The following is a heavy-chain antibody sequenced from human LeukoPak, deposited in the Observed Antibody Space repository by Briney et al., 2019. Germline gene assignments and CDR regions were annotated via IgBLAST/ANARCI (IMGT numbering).Heavy chain of an antibody. Sequence: PSETLSLTCAVYGGSFSGYYWSWIRQPPGKGLEWIGEINHSGSTNYNPSLKSRVTISVDTSKNQFSLKLSSVTAADTAVYYCARQVGAQPDYWGQGTLVTVSS. CDR2: INHSGST. CDR3: ARQVGAQPDY. CDR1: GGSFSGYY. V-gene: IGHV4-34*01. J-gene: IGHJ4*02. D-gene: IGHD1-26*01.